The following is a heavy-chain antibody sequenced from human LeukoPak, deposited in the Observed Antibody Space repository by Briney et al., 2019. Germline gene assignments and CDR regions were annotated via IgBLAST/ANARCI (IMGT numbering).Heavy chain of an antibody. Sequence: ASVKVSCKSSGYTFTSYAMNWVRQAPGQGLEWMGWINPNSGGTNYAQKFQGRVTMTRDTSISTAYMELSRLRSDDTAVYYCARAVSQIGGAGYYYYYMDVWGKGTTVTVSS. V-gene: IGHV1-2*02. D-gene: IGHD6-19*01. CDR3: ARAVSQIGGAGYYYYYMDV. CDR1: GYTFTSYA. J-gene: IGHJ6*03. CDR2: INPNSGGT.